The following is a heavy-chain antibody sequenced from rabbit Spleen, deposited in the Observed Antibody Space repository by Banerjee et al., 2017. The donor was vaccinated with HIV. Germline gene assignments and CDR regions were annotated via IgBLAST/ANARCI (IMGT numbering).Heavy chain of an antibody. D-gene: IGHD8-1*01. CDR1: GFSFSSACY. V-gene: IGHV1S40*01. Sequence: QSLEESGGDLVKPGASLTLTCTASGFSFSSACYMCWVRQAPGKGLEWIACIYGHSSGTTYYASWAKGRFTISKTSSTTVTLQVTRLTAADTATYFCARGEAGSIYSWGPGTLVTVS. J-gene: IGHJ6*01. CDR2: IYGHSSGTT. CDR3: ARGEAGSIYS.